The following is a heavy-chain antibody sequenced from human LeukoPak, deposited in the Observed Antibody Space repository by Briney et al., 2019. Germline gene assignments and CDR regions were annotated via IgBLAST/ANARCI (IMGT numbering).Heavy chain of an antibody. CDR1: GYTFTDYY. D-gene: IGHD2-21*01. J-gene: IGHJ4*02. CDR3: AVAPGDY. CDR2: INPNSDYT. Sequence: ASVRVSCKASGYTFTDYYIHWVRQAPGQGLEWMGWINPNSDYTFYAQKFQGRVTLTRDTSISTVYMELTTLTSDDTALYYCAVAPGDYWGEGTLVSVSA. V-gene: IGHV1-2*02.